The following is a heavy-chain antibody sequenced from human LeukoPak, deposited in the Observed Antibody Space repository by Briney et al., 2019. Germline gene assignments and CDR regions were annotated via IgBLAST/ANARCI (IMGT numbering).Heavy chain of an antibody. V-gene: IGHV1-69*02. CDR2: IINFLGIA. J-gene: IGHJ4*02. CDR1: GGTFSSYT. Sequence: GASVKVSCKASGGTFSSYTISWVRQAPGQGLEWMGRIINFLGIANYSQKFQGRVTITTDKSTSTAYMELSSLRSEDTAVYYCARGTVTFGFDYWGQGTLVTVSS. D-gene: IGHD4-17*01. CDR3: ARGTVTFGFDY.